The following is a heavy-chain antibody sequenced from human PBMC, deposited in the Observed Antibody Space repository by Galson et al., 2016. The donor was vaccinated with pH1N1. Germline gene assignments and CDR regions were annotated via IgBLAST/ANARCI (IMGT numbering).Heavy chain of an antibody. CDR2: IKPNSGDT. J-gene: IGHJ4*02. V-gene: IGHV1-2*02. CDR3: ARGRYCNNSDCFMGIDS. D-gene: IGHD2-8*01. CDR1: GYTFTGYY. Sequence: SGYTFTGYYIHWVRQAPGQGLEWMGWIKPNSGDTKYAQKFQGRVTMTRDTSISTAYMELSSLRSDDTAIYYCARGRYCNNSDCFMGIDSWGQGSLVPVSS.